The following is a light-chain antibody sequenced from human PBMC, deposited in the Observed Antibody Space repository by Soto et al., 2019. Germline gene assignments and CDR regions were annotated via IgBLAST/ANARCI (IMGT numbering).Light chain of an antibody. V-gene: IGLV1-47*01. J-gene: IGLJ2*01. CDR3: SAWDDSLSADVV. CDR1: SSNIGSNY. CDR2: RNN. Sequence: QSVLTQPPSASGTPGQRVTISCSGSSSNIGSNYVYWYQQLPGTAPKLLIYRNNQRPSGVPDRFSGSKSGTPASLAISVLRSEDEADYYCSAWDDSLSADVVFGGGTKVTVL.